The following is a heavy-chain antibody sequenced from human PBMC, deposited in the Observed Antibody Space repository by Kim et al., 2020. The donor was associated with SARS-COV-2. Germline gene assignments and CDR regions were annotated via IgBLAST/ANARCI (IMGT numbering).Heavy chain of an antibody. CDR1: GFTFSSYW. D-gene: IGHD4-17*01. CDR3: ARDPTNGDPYWYFDL. J-gene: IGHJ2*01. CDR2: IKQDGSEK. Sequence: GGSLRLSCAASGFTFSSYWMSWVRQAPGKGLEWVANIKQDGSEKYYVDSVKGRFTISRDNAKNSLYLQMNSLRAEDTAVYYCARDPTNGDPYWYFDLWGRGTLVTVSS. V-gene: IGHV3-7*01.